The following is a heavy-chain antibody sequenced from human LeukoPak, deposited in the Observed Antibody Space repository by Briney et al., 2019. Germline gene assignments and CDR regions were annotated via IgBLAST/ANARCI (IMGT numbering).Heavy chain of an antibody. Sequence: ASVKVSCKASGYTYSSYGISWVRQAPGQGLEWMGWISGNNGNTNDAQKVQGRVTMTTDTSTSTAYMELRSLRSDDTAVYYCARGRAAGTFWLDYWGQGTLVTVSS. D-gene: IGHD6-13*01. CDR3: ARGRAAGTFWLDY. CDR2: ISGNNGNT. V-gene: IGHV1-18*01. CDR1: GYTYSSYG. J-gene: IGHJ4*02.